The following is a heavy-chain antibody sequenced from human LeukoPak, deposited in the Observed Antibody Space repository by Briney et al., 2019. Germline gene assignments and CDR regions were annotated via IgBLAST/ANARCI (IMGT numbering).Heavy chain of an antibody. CDR3: ARDSGFGELVTYYFDY. CDR1: GFNFSNYG. CDR2: IWYDGNTK. D-gene: IGHD3-10*01. V-gene: IGHV3-33*01. Sequence: GRSLGLSCAASGFNFSNYGMHWVRQVPGTGLEWVAVIWYDGNTKYYANYVKGRFTVSRDNSKNTLYLQMNILRPEDTAIYYCARDSGFGELVTYYFDYWGQGALVTVSS. J-gene: IGHJ4*02.